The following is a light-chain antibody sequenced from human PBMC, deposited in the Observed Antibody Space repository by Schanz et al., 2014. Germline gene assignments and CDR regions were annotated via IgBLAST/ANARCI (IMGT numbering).Light chain of an antibody. V-gene: IGLV1-44*01. J-gene: IGLJ3*02. CDR2: TNN. Sequence: QSVLTQPPSASGTPGQRVTISCSGARSNIGSNTVNWYQQLPGTAPKLLIYTNNQRPSGVPDRFSDSKSGTSASLAISGLQSEEEGDYYCATWDDSLNGWVFGGGTKLTVL. CDR3: ATWDDSLNGWV. CDR1: RSNIGSNT.